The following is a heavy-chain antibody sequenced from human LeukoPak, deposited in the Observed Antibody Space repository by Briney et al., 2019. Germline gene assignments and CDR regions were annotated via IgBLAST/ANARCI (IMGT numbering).Heavy chain of an antibody. D-gene: IGHD3-22*01. CDR1: GFTFSSYA. Sequence: PGGSLRLSCSASGFTFSSYAMHWVRQAPGKGLEYVSAISSNGGSTYYADSVKGRFTISRDNSKNTLYLQMSSLRAEDTAVYYCVSHYYDSSGYYDFDYWGQGTLVTVSS. J-gene: IGHJ4*02. CDR2: ISSNGGST. V-gene: IGHV3-64D*06. CDR3: VSHYYDSSGYYDFDY.